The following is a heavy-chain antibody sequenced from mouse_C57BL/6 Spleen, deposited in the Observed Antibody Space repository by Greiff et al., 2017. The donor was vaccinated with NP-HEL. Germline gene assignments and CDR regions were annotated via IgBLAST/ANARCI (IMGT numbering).Heavy chain of an antibody. V-gene: IGHV1-47*01. CDR3: ARGTTVVATKGYYFDY. CDR2: FHPYNDDT. J-gene: IGHJ2*01. CDR1: GYTFTTYP. D-gene: IGHD1-1*01. Sequence: QVHVKQSGAELVKPGASVKMSCKASGYTFTTYPIEWMKQNHGKSLEWIGNFHPYNDDTKYNEKFKGKATLTVEKSSSTVYLELSRLTSDDSAVYYCARGTTVVATKGYYFDYWGQGTTLTVSS.